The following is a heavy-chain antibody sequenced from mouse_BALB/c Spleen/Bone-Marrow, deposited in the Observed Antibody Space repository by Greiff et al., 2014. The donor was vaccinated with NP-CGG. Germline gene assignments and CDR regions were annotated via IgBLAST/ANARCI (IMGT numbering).Heavy chain of an antibody. J-gene: IGHJ2*02. CDR2: IEPSDSYT. CDR3: ARGRTTVVSDY. CDR1: GYTFTNYW. V-gene: IGHV1-69*02. D-gene: IGHD1-1*01. Sequence: QVQLKQSGAEVVKPGASAKVSCKASGYTFTNYWMQWVKQRPGQGLEWIGEIEPSDSYTNYNQDFKGKATLTVDKSSSTAYMQLSSLTSEDSAVYYCARGRTTVVSDYWGQGTSLTVSS.